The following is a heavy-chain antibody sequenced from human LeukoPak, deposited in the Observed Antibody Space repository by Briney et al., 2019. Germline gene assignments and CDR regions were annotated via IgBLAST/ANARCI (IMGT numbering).Heavy chain of an antibody. CDR2: IYYSGST. V-gene: IGHV4-39*07. CDR1: GGSISSYY. CDR3: ARDSGQGVDY. D-gene: IGHD1-1*01. Sequence: SETLSLTCTVSGGSISSYYWGWIRQPPGKGLEWIGSIYYSGSTYYNPSLKSRVTISVDTSKNQFSLKLSSVTAADTAVYYCARDSGQGVDYWGQGTLVTVSS. J-gene: IGHJ4*02.